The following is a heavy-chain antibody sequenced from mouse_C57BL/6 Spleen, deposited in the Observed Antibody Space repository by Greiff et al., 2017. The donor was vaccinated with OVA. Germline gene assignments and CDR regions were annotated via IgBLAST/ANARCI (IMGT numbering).Heavy chain of an antibody. CDR3: ARGGIWSRGYAMDY. Sequence: EVKLMESGPGLVKPSQSLSLTCSVTGYSITSGYYWNWIRQFPGNKLEWMGYISYDGSNNYNPSLKNRISITRDTSKNQFFLKLNSVTTEDTATYYGARGGIWSRGYAMDYWGQGTSVTVSS. CDR2: ISYDGSN. V-gene: IGHV3-6*01. D-gene: IGHD1-1*02. CDR1: GYSITSGYY. J-gene: IGHJ4*01.